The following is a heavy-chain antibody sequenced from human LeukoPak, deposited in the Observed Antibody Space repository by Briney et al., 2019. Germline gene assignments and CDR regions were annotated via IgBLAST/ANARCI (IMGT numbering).Heavy chain of an antibody. D-gene: IGHD2-15*01. Sequence: PGGSLRLSCAASGFTFSDYYMSWIRQAPGKGLEWVSYTSSSGSTIYYADSVKGRFTISRDNSQNTLYLQMNSLRAEDTAIYYCAKGCSGGGCYSRDRYFQHWGQGTLVTVSS. V-gene: IGHV3-11*01. CDR2: TSSSGSTI. CDR1: GFTFSDYY. J-gene: IGHJ1*01. CDR3: AKGCSGGGCYSRDRYFQH.